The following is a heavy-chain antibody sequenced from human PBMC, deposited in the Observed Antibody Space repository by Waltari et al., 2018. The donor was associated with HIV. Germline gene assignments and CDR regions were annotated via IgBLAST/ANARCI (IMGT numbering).Heavy chain of an antibody. CDR3: AREGLSGYYPFDY. V-gene: IGHV4-34*02. J-gene: IGHJ4*02. CDR1: DGSFSGYY. CDR2: INPSGRT. D-gene: IGHD3-22*01. Sequence: QVQLQQWGAGLLKPSETMSLSCGAYDGSFSGYYWSWIRQPPGKGLEWIGEINPSGRTNYHPSLKSRVTISLDTSRNQLSLKLTSVTAADTAVYYCAREGLSGYYPFDYWGQGTLVTVSS.